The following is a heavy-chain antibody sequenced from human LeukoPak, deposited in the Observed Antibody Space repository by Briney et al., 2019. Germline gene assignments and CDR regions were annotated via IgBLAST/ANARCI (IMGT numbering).Heavy chain of an antibody. CDR1: GGSISSYY. Sequence: SETLSLTCTVSGGSISSYYWSWIRQPPGKGLEWIGYIYYSGSTNHNPSLKSRVTISVDTSKNQFSLKLSSVTAADTAVYYCARETTVAHPYYFDYWGQGTLVTVSS. V-gene: IGHV4-59*01. J-gene: IGHJ4*02. CDR3: ARETTVAHPYYFDY. D-gene: IGHD4-11*01. CDR2: IYYSGST.